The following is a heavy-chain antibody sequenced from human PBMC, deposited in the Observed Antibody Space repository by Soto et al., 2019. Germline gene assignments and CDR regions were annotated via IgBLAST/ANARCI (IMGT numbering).Heavy chain of an antibody. D-gene: IGHD1-1*01. CDR1: GGTFSSYA. Sequence: SVKVSCKASGGTFSSYAISWVRQAPGQGLEWMGGIIPIFGTANYAQKFQGRVTITADESTSTAYMELSSLRSEDTAMYYCATTGTGGNYYYYGMDVWGQGTTVTVSS. V-gene: IGHV1-69*13. J-gene: IGHJ6*02. CDR2: IIPIFGTA. CDR3: ATTGTGGNYYYYGMDV.